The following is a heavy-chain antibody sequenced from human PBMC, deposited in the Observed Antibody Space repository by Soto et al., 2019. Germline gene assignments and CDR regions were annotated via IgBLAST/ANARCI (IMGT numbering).Heavy chain of an antibody. D-gene: IGHD6-25*01. CDR3: AREAVKEREIIDY. V-gene: IGHV4-4*07. Sequence: SETLSLTCSVSGGSISSYYWSWIRQPAGKGLEWIGRIYTSGSTNYNPSLKSRVTMSVDTSKNQFSLKLSSVTAADSAVYYCAREAVKEREIIDYWSQGTGVTVSS. J-gene: IGHJ4*02. CDR1: GGSISSYY. CDR2: IYTSGST.